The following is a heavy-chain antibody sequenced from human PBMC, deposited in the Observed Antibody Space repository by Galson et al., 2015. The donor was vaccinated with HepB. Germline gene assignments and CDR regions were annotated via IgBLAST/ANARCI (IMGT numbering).Heavy chain of an antibody. Sequence: SLRLSCAASGFTFSNAWMNWVRQAPGKGLEWVGRIKSKTAGGTTDYAAPVKGRFTISRDYSKNTLYMQMNSMKTEDTAVYYCTTEVRILWFGEFDYFDYWGQGTLVTVSS. J-gene: IGHJ4*02. CDR2: IKSKTAGGTT. CDR1: GFTFSNAW. D-gene: IGHD3-10*01. CDR3: TTEVRILWFGEFDYFDY. V-gene: IGHV3-15*07.